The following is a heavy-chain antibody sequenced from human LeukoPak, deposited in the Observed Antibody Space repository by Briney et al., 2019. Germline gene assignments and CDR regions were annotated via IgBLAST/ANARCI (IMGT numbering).Heavy chain of an antibody. Sequence: GGSLRLSCAASGFTFSNYWMSWVRQAPGKGLEWVANIKQDGSEKYYVDSVKGRFTISRDNTKSSLYLQVNSLRAEDTAVYYCARPYYYSSGGYPYWGQGTLVTVSS. D-gene: IGHD3-10*01. CDR2: IKQDGSEK. J-gene: IGHJ4*02. V-gene: IGHV3-7*01. CDR1: GFTFSNYW. CDR3: ARPYYYSSGGYPY.